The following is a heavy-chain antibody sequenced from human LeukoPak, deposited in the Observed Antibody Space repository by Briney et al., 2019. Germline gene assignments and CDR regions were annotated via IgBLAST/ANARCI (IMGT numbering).Heavy chain of an antibody. CDR2: ISGSGGST. J-gene: IGHJ4*02. V-gene: IGHV3-23*01. CDR3: AKAHCSPTSCSRIDY. Sequence: GGSLRLSCAASGFTFSACAMGWVRQAPGKGLGWVSAISGSGGSTFYADSVKGRFTISRDNSKNTVYLQMSRLRAEDTALYYCAKAHCSPTSCSRIDYRGQGTLVTVSS. CDR1: GFTFSACA. D-gene: IGHD2-2*01.